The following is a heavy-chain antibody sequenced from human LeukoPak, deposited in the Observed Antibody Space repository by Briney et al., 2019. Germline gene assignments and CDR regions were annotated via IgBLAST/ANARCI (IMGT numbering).Heavy chain of an antibody. V-gene: IGHV1-2*02. CDR1: GYTFTGYY. J-gene: IGHJ4*02. D-gene: IGHD6-13*01. CDR2: INPNNGDT. CDR3: ARDPGAQICAGTLANDY. Sequence: ASVKVSCKASGYTFTGYYMHWMRQAPGQRFEWMGWINPNNGDTNYAQKFQGRVTMTRDTSISTAYLELSRLRSDDTAVYYCARDPGAQICAGTLANDYWGQGTLVTVSS.